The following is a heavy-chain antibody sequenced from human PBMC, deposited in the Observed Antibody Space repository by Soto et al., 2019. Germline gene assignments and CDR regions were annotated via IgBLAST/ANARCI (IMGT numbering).Heavy chain of an antibody. CDR3: ARGRLAARTRGWYNWFDP. CDR1: GYTFTGYY. CDR2: INPNSGGT. D-gene: IGHD6-6*01. V-gene: IGHV1-2*04. Sequence: GASVKVSCKASGYTFTGYYMHWVRQAPGQGLEWMGWINPNSGGTNYAQKFQGWVTMTRDTSISTAYMELSRLRSDDTAVYYCARGRLAARTRGWYNWFDPWGQGTLVTVSS. J-gene: IGHJ5*02.